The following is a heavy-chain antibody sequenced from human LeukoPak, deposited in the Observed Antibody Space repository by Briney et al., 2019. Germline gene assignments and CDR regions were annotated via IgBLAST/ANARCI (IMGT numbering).Heavy chain of an antibody. Sequence: ASVKVSCKASGYSFATYAITWVRQAPGLGLESMGWISGYNGKTNYAPKLQGRLTMTTDTSTSTAYMELRSLRSDDTAMYYCARVGATYGDPLEYDYWGQGTLVTVSS. CDR3: ARVGATYGDPLEYDY. CDR2: ISGYNGKT. V-gene: IGHV1-18*01. D-gene: IGHD1-26*01. CDR1: GYSFATYA. J-gene: IGHJ4*02.